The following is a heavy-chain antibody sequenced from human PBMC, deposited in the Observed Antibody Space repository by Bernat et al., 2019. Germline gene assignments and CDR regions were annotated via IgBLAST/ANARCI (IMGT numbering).Heavy chain of an antibody. Sequence: QVQLVESGGGVVQPGRSLRLSCAASGFTFSSYGMHWVRQAPGKGLEWVAVIWYDGCNNYYADSVKCRFTISRDNSKNTMYLQMNSLRAEDTAVYYWARGGTEAGTRVVAFDIWGQGTMVTVSS. CDR3: ARGGTEAGTRVVAFDI. CDR2: IWYDGCNN. CDR1: GFTFSSYG. D-gene: IGHD6-13*01. J-gene: IGHJ3*02. V-gene: IGHV3-33*01.